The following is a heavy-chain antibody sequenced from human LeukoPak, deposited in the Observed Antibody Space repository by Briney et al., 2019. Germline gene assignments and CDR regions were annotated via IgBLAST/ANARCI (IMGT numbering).Heavy chain of an antibody. V-gene: IGHV3-30-3*01. D-gene: IGHD2-15*01. J-gene: IGHJ5*02. CDR1: GFTFRRNS. CDR3: AREALTGSWHWFDP. Sequence: GRSPRLSCAVSGFTFRRNSMHWVRQAPGKGLEWVTVISYDGNNRHYADSVKGRFTISRDNSKNTLYLQMNSLRPEDTAVYYCAREALTGSWHWFDPWGQGTLVTVSS. CDR2: ISYDGNNR.